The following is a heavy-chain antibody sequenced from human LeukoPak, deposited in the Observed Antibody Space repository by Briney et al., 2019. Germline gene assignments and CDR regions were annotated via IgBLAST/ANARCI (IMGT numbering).Heavy chain of an antibody. V-gene: IGHV1-2*06. D-gene: IGHD1-26*01. Sequence: ASVKVSCKASGYTFTGYYLHWVRQAPGQGLEWMGRINPNSGVTDYPQNFQGRVTMTRDTSISTAYLELSKLRSDDTAIYYCASAGPRGIWEDYWGQGTLVTVSS. J-gene: IGHJ4*02. CDR3: ASAGPRGIWEDY. CDR2: INPNSGVT. CDR1: GYTFTGYY.